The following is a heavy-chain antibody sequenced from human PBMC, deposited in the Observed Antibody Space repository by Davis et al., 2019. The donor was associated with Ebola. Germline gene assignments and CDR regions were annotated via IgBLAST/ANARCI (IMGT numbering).Heavy chain of an antibody. J-gene: IGHJ6*02. V-gene: IGHV3-30*18. CDR2: ISYDGSNK. D-gene: IGHD6-13*01. Sequence: GESLKISCAASGFTFSSYVMHWVRQAPGKGLEWVAVISYDGSNKYYADSVKVRFTISRDNAKNSLYLQMNSLRAEDTALYYCAKDYDSSSWYEGGMDVWGQGTTVTVSS. CDR3: AKDYDSSSWYEGGMDV. CDR1: GFTFSSYV.